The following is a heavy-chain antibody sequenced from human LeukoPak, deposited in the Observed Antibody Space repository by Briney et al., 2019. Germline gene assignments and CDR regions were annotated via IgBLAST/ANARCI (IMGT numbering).Heavy chain of an antibody. CDR3: AKSPDYYYYMDV. CDR1: GYSFTAYN. CDR2: INPSGGST. J-gene: IGHJ6*03. Sequence: ASVKVSCKASGYSFTAYNIHWVRQAPGQGLEWMGIINPSGGSTNYAQKFQGRVTMTRDTSTSTVYMELSSLRSEDTAVYYCAKSPDYYYYMDVWGKGTTVTVSS. V-gene: IGHV1-46*01.